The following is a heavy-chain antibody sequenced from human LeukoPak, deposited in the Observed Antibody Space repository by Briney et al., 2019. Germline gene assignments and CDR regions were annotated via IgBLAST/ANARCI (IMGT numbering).Heavy chain of an antibody. D-gene: IGHD3-10*01. Sequence: PSETLSLTCTVSGGSVSSGSYYWSWIRQPPGKGLEWIGYIYNSGSTKYNPSLKSRVTISVDTSKNQFSLKVSSVTAEDTAVYYCASDSEQYGSGRWYYGMDVWGQGTTVTVSS. V-gene: IGHV4-61*01. J-gene: IGHJ6*02. CDR3: ASDSEQYGSGRWYYGMDV. CDR1: GGSVSSGSYY. CDR2: IYNSGST.